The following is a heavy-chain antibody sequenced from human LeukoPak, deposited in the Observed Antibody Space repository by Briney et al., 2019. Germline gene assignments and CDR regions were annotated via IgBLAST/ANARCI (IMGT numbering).Heavy chain of an antibody. CDR1: GFTFSSHG. D-gene: IGHD6-19*01. J-gene: IGHJ4*02. CDR2: ISYDGSNK. V-gene: IGHV3-30*18. Sequence: GSLRLSCAASGFTFSSHGMHWVRQGSGQGLEWVAVISYDGSNKYYADSVKGRFTTSRDNSKNTLYLQMNSLRAEDTAVYYCANQDLPYSSGWYFDYWGQGTLVTVSS. CDR3: ANQDLPYSSGWYFDY.